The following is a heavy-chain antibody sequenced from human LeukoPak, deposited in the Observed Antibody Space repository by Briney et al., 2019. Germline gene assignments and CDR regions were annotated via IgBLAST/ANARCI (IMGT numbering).Heavy chain of an antibody. V-gene: IGHV1-2*02. Sequence: ASVKVSCKASGYTFTGYYMHWVRQDPGQGLEWNGTINPNSGGTNYAQKFQGRVTMTRDTSISTAYMELSRLRSDDTAVYYCARERRAWGEDFWGQGTLVTVSS. J-gene: IGHJ4*02. CDR2: INPNSGGT. CDR1: GYTFTGYY. CDR3: ARERRAWGEDF. D-gene: IGHD3-16*01.